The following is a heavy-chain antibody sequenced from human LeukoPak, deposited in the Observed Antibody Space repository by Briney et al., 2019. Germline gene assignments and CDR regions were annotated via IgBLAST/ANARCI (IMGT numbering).Heavy chain of an antibody. V-gene: IGHV3-38-3*01. CDR1: GFTVSSNE. D-gene: IGHD6-13*01. CDR2: ISGGST. J-gene: IGHJ4*02. Sequence: GGSLRLSCAASGFTVSSNEMSWVRQAPGKGLEWVSFISGGSTYYADSVKGRFTISRDNSKKTLYLQMNSLRADDTAVYYCAKASSASDSSSWNYWGQGTLVTVSP. CDR3: AKASSASDSSSWNY.